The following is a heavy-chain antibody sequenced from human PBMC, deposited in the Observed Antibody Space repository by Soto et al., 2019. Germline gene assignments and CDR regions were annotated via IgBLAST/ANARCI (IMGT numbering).Heavy chain of an antibody. V-gene: IGHV1-69*12. CDR2: IIPIFGTA. J-gene: IGHJ6*02. D-gene: IGHD2-15*01. CDR1: GGTFSSYA. Sequence: QVQLVQSGAEVKKPGSSVKVSCKASGGTFSSYAISWVRQAPGQGLEWMGGIIPIFGTANYAQKFQGRVTITADESTSTAYLELSSLRSEDTAVYYCATCSGGSCYLPDVYYYYGMDVWGQGTTVTVSS. CDR3: ATCSGGSCYLPDVYYYYGMDV.